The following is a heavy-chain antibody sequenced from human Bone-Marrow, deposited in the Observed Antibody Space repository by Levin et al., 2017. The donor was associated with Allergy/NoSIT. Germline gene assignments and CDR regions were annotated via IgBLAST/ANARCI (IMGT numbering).Heavy chain of an antibody. J-gene: IGHJ4*02. Sequence: LSLTCAASGFPFSSSAMHWVRQAPGKGLEWVALISYEGSDKHYAESVKGRFTISRDNSKNTLYLQMNSLTIEDTAVYYCARNRMAAADTIDYWGQGTRVTVSS. D-gene: IGHD6-25*01. V-gene: IGHV3-30-3*01. CDR1: GFPFSSSA. CDR2: ISYEGSDK. CDR3: ARNRMAAADTIDY.